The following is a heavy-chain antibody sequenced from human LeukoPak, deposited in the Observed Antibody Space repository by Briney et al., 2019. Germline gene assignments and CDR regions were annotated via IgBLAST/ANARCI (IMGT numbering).Heavy chain of an antibody. CDR2: ISGSGDST. D-gene: IGHD2-2*01. J-gene: IGHJ4*02. V-gene: IGHV3-23*01. CDR3: AKGGAGYCSSTSCLYYFDY. CDR1: GFTFSSYA. Sequence: GGSLRHSCAASGFTFSSYAMNWVRQAPGKGLEWVSTISGSGDSTYYADSVKGRFTISRDNSKNTLHLQMNSLRAEDTAVYYCAKGGAGYCSSTSCLYYFDYWGQGTLVTVST.